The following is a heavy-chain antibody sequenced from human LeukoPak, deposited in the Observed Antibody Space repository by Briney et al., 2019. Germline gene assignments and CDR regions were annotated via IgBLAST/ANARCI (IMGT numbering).Heavy chain of an antibody. CDR1: GFTFSSYS. CDR3: ARDGDYYYYMDV. Sequence: GGSLRLSCAASGFTFSSYSMNWVRQAPGKGLEWVSSISSSSSYIYCADSVKGRFTISRDNAKNSLYLQMNSLRAEDTAVYYCARDGDYYYYMDVWGKGTTVTVSS. J-gene: IGHJ6*03. V-gene: IGHV3-21*01. CDR2: ISSSSSYI.